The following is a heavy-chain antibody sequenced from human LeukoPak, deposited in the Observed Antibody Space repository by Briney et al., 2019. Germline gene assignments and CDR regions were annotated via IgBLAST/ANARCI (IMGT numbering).Heavy chain of an antibody. Sequence: GGTLRLSCAASGFTFSDYYMSWIRQAPGKGLEWVSYISSSGSTIYYADSVKGRFAISRDNAKNSLYLQMNSLRAEDTAVYYCARDYYDNSAYYYMDVWGKGTTVTVSS. CDR3: ARDYYDNSAYYYMDV. CDR1: GFTFSDYY. D-gene: IGHD3-22*01. V-gene: IGHV3-11*04. CDR2: ISSSGSTI. J-gene: IGHJ6*03.